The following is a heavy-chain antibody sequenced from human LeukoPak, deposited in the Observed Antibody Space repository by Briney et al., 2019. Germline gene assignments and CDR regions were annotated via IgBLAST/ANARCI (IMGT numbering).Heavy chain of an antibody. J-gene: IGHJ6*02. D-gene: IGHD1-26*01. Sequence: SETLSLTCTVSGGSISSYYWSWIRQPAGKGLEWIGRIYTSGSTNYNPSLKSRVTMSVDTSKNQFSLKLSSVTAADTAVYYCAREGQIWELNYYYYGMDVWGQGTTVTVSS. CDR3: AREGQIWELNYYYYGMDV. CDR2: IYTSGST. CDR1: GGSISSYY. V-gene: IGHV4-4*07.